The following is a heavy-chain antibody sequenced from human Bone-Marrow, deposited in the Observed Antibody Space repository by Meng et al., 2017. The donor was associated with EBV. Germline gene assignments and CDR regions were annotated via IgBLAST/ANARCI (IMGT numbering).Heavy chain of an antibody. V-gene: IGHV4-34*01. CDR1: CGSFSGYY. CDR3: ARGPLEWEPRGEGY. CDR2: INHSGST. D-gene: IGHD1-26*01. Sequence: AAAPLKPSVTLSPTRAGYCGSFSGYYWSWIRQPPGKGLEWIGEINHSGSTNYNPSLKSRVTISVDTSKNQFSLKLSSVTAADTAVYYCARGPLEWEPRGEGYWGQGTLVTVSS. J-gene: IGHJ4*02.